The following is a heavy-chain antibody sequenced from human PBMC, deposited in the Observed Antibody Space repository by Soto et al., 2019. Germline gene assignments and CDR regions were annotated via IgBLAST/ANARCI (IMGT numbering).Heavy chain of an antibody. D-gene: IGHD3-10*01. Sequence: QVQLVQSGAEVKKPGASVKVSCKASGYTFTSYGITWVRQAPGQGLEWMGWISAYNGNTNYAQKLQGRVTMTTDSSGSRAYMELRRLRSDDTVVYYCARETPYGSGAQYYYYGMDVWGRGATVTVSS. CDR3: ARETPYGSGAQYYYYGMDV. CDR2: ISAYNGNT. V-gene: IGHV1-18*01. J-gene: IGHJ6*02. CDR1: GYTFTSYG.